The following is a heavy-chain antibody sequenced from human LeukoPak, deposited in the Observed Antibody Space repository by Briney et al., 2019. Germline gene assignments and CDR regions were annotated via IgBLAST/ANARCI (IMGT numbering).Heavy chain of an antibody. V-gene: IGHV3-21*01. J-gene: IGHJ4*02. CDR3: AREYCSGGSCYSAFDY. D-gene: IGHD2-15*01. Sequence: GRSLRLSCAASGFTFSSDSMNWVRQPPGKGLEWVSSISSSSSYINYADSVKGRFTISRDNAKNSLYLQMNSLRAEDTAVYYCAREYCSGGSCYSAFDYWGQGTLVTVSS. CDR2: ISSSSSYI. CDR1: GFTFSSDS.